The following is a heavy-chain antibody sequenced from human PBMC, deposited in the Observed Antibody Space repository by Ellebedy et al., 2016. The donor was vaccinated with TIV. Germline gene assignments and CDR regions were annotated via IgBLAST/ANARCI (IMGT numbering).Heavy chain of an antibody. D-gene: IGHD6-19*01. J-gene: IGHJ6*03. Sequence: ASVKVSCXASGYTFTGYYMHWVRQAPGQGLEWMGWINPNSGGTNYAQKFQGRVTMTRDTSISTAYMELSRLRSDDTAVYYCARGAVAVPYYMDVWGKGTTVTVSS. CDR2: INPNSGGT. CDR1: GYTFTGYY. CDR3: ARGAVAVPYYMDV. V-gene: IGHV1-2*02.